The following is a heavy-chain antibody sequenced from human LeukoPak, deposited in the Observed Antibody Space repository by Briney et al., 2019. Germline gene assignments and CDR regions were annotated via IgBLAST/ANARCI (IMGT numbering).Heavy chain of an antibody. CDR1: GFTFSSYG. CDR3: AGVEEYASGWYGSIDY. J-gene: IGHJ4*02. Sequence: GGSLRLSCAASGFTFSSYGMHWVCQAPGKGLDWVAVISYDGTNKYYADSVRGRFTISRDNSKNTLYLQRDSLRTEATAVYYCAGVEEYASGWYGSIDYWGQGTLVAVSS. V-gene: IGHV3-30*03. D-gene: IGHD6-19*01. CDR2: ISYDGTNK.